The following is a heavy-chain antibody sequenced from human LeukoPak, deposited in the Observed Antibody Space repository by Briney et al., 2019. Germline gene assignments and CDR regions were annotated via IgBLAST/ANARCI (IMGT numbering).Heavy chain of an antibody. CDR1: GFTFDDYG. V-gene: IGHV3-20*04. CDR3: ARSAVGTSCCTAVDY. J-gene: IGHJ4*02. CDR2: INWNGGST. D-gene: IGHD1-26*01. Sequence: PGGSLRLSCAASGFTFDDYGMSWVRQAPGKGLEWVSGINWNGGSTGYADSVKGRFTISRGNSKNTLYLQMNSLRAEDTAEYYCARSAVGTSCCTAVDYWGQGTLVTVSS.